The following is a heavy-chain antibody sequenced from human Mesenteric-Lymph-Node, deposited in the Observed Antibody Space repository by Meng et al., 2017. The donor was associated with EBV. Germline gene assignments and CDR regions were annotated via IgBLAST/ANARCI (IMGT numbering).Heavy chain of an antibody. V-gene: IGHV4-4*02. J-gene: IGHJ4*02. CDR3: ARAGSSGYSSFDY. CDR1: GGSISSPTW. CDR2: IDHSGRT. D-gene: IGHD3-22*01. Sequence: VQLQVADPGLVKPSGSLSLTCACSGGSISSPTWWSWARQPPGKGLEWIWEIDHSGRTNYNPPLKSRVTISVDKSKSEFSLKLSSVTAADTAVYYCARAGSSGYSSFDYWGQGILVTVSS.